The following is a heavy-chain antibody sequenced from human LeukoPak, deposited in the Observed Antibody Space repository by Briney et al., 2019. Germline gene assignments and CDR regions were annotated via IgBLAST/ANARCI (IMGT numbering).Heavy chain of an antibody. V-gene: IGHV4-39*02. CDR3: ARDGFYSSSWYTDDY. CDR1: GGSISSSSYY. Sequence: PSETLSLTCTVSGGSISSSSYYWGWIRQPPGKGLEWIGSIYYSGSTYYNPSLKSRVTISVDTSKNQFSLKLSSVTAADTAVYYCARDGFYSSSWYTDDYWGQGTLVTVSS. J-gene: IGHJ4*02. D-gene: IGHD6-13*01. CDR2: IYYSGST.